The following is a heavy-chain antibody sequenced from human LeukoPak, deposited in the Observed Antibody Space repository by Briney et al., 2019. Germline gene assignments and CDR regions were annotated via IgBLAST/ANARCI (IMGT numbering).Heavy chain of an antibody. CDR1: GDSISGYY. Sequence: SETLSLTCNVSGDSISGYYWSWIRQPPGKGLEWIGYIYSNGGTQYNPSLDSRVTILVDTSKSQFSLKLSSVTAADTAVYYCVRSGYGDLFDYWGRGTLVTASS. J-gene: IGHJ4*02. CDR3: VRSGYGDLFDY. V-gene: IGHV4-59*01. CDR2: IYSNGGT. D-gene: IGHD5-12*01.